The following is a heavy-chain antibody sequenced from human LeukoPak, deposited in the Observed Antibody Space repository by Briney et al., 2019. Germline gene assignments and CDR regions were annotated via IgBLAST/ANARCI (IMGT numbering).Heavy chain of an antibody. CDR2: ISAYNGNT. D-gene: IGHD4-17*01. V-gene: IGHV1-18*01. J-gene: IGHJ4*02. CDR3: ARDAKSYVVMTTGDY. Sequence: ASVKVSCKASGYTSTKFGISWVRQAPGQGLEWMGWISAYNGNTNYAQKLQGRVTMTTDTSTSTAYMELRSLRSDDTAVYYCARDAKSYVVMTTGDYWGQGTLVTVSS. CDR1: GYTSTKFG.